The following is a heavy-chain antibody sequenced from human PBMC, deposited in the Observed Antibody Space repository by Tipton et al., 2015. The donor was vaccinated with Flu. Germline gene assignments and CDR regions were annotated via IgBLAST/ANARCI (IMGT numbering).Heavy chain of an antibody. V-gene: IGHV4-30-4*01. J-gene: IGHJ4*02. D-gene: IGHD2-8*01. Sequence: TLSLTCTVSGGSISSGDYFWSWIRQPPGKGLEWIGYIYYSGSTYYNPSLKSRVTISVDTSKNQFSLKLSSVTAADTAVYYCARDDCTNGVCYKAYYWGQGTLVTVSS. CDR3: ARDDCTNGVCYKAYY. CDR1: GGSISSGDYF. CDR2: IYYSGST.